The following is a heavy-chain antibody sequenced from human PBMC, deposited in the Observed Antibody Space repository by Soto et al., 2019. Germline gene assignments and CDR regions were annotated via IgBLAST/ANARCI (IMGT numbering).Heavy chain of an antibody. V-gene: IGHV1-8*01. CDR1: GYTFTNYD. CDR3: ARGRSGWT. CDR2: MNPNSINK. Sequence: QVQLVQSGAEVKKPGASVKVSCKASGYTFTNYDINWVRQATGQGLEWMGWMNPNSINKAYAQKFQGRVTMTMNTSISIAYMELSSLRSKDTAVYYCARGRSGWTWGQGTLVTVSS. D-gene: IGHD6-19*01. J-gene: IGHJ5*02.